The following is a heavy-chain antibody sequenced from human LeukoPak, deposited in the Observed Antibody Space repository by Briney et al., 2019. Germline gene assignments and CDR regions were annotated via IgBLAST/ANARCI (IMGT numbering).Heavy chain of an antibody. CDR2: ISYDGSNK. V-gene: IGHV3-30*18. CDR1: GFTFSSYG. CDR3: AKDISSGLGADCWFDY. D-gene: IGHD2-21*02. Sequence: PGGSLRLSCAASGFTFSSYGMHWVRQAPGKGLEWVAVISYDGSNKYYADSVKGRFTISRDKSKNTLSLQMNSLRGEGTAVYYCAKDISSGLGADCWFDYWGQGTLVTVSS. J-gene: IGHJ4*02.